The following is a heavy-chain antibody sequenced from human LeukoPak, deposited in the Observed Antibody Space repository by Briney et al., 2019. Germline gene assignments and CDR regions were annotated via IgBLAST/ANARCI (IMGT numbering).Heavy chain of an antibody. CDR1: GGSISSYY. CDR3: TFAQGQWVVRNVFQN. Sequence: SSETLSLTCSVSGGSISSYYWSWIRQPPGKGLEWIGYIYYSGSTNYNPSLKSRVSISVDTSKNQVSLKVNSVTAADTAVYYCTFAQGQWVVRNVFQNWGQGTLVTVSS. J-gene: IGHJ4*02. D-gene: IGHD6-19*01. V-gene: IGHV4-59*08. CDR2: IYYSGST.